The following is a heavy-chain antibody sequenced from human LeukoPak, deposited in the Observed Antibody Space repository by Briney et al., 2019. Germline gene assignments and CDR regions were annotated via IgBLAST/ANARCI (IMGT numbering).Heavy chain of an antibody. CDR1: GYTFTSYD. D-gene: IGHD3-3*01. V-gene: IGHV1-8*01. CDR3: ARVDFWSGYYTRGDY. CDR2: MNPNSGNT. Sequence: ASVKVSCKASGYTFTSYDINWVRQATGQGLEWMGWMNPNSGNTGYAQKFQGRVTMTRNTSISTAYMKLSSLRSEDTAVYYCARVDFWSGYYTRGDYWGQGTLVTVSS. J-gene: IGHJ4*02.